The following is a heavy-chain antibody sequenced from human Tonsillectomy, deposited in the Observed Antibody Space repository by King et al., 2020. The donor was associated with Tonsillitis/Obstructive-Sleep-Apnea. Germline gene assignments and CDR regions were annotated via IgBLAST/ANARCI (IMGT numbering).Heavy chain of an antibody. V-gene: IGHV4-34*01. CDR1: GGSFSGYY. D-gene: IGHD3-10*01. Sequence: VQLQQWGAGLLKPSETLSLTCAVYGGSFSGYYWSWIRQPPGKGLEWIGEINHSGSTNYNPSLKSRVTISVDTSKNQFSLKLSSVTAADTAVFYCARCRDTMVRGVKNSSFDYWGQATLVTVSS. CDR3: ARCRDTMVRGVKNSSFDY. CDR2: INHSGST. J-gene: IGHJ4*02.